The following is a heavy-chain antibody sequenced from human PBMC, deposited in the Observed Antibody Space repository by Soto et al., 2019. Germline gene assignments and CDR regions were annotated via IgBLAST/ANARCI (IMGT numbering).Heavy chain of an antibody. CDR1: GYTFTGYY. J-gene: IGHJ3*02. V-gene: IGHV1-2*04. Sequence: SVKVSCKASGYTFTGYYMHWVRQAPGQGLEWMGWINPNSGGTNYAQKFQGWVTMTRDTSISTAYMELSRLRSDDTAVYYCASGMEVTGDAFDIWGQGTMVTVSS. CDR3: ASGMEVTGDAFDI. D-gene: IGHD2-21*02. CDR2: INPNSGGT.